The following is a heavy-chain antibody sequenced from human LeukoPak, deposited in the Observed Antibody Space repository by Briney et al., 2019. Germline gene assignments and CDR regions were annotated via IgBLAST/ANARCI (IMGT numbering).Heavy chain of an antibody. J-gene: IGHJ4*02. CDR1: GGSISSSNYY. CDR3: ASHSSMTTVVFDY. Sequence: SETLSLTCTVSGGSISSSNYYWGWIRQPPGMGLEWIGSIFYSGNTYYNPSLNSRVTISVDTSKRQFSLKLSSVTAADTAVYYCASHSSMTTVVFDYWGQGTLVTVSS. D-gene: IGHD4-23*01. CDR2: IFYSGNT. V-gene: IGHV4-39*01.